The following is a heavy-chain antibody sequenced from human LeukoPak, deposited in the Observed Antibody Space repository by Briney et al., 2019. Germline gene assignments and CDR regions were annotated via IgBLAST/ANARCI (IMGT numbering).Heavy chain of an antibody. D-gene: IGHD1-26*01. CDR2: ISGRGDST. V-gene: IGHV3-23*01. J-gene: IGHJ4*02. CDR3: TTDGVGIEGATFDY. CDR1: DFSFITYA. Sequence: GGSLRLSCAASDFSFITYAMSWVRQAPGKGLEWVSVISGRGDSTYYADSVKGRFTISRDNSKNTLYLQMNSLKTEDTAVYYCTTDGVGIEGATFDYWGQGTLVTVSS.